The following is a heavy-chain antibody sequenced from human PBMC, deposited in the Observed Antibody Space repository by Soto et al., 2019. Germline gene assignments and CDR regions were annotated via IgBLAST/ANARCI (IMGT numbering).Heavy chain of an antibody. V-gene: IGHV3-48*02. J-gene: IGHJ4*02. CDR1: GFTFSEYT. D-gene: IGHD4-17*01. CDR3: ARDNAYAFDY. Sequence: GGSLRLSCAASGFTFSEYTMNWVRQAPGKGLEWISYIRRSGDSADYADSVKGRFTISRDNAKNSLYLQMNSLRDEETAVYYCARDNAYAFDYWGQGKLVTVSS. CDR2: IRRSGDSA.